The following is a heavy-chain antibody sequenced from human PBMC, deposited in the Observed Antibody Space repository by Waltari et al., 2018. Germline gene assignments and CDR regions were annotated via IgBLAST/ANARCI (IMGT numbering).Heavy chain of an antibody. Sequence: QVQLVQSGAEVKKPGASVTVSCKASGYTFTGYYMHWVRQAPGQGLEWMGRINPNSGGTNYAQKFQGRVTMTRDTSISTAYMELSRLRSDDTAVYYCARARGYYYDSSGSTFRYWGQGTLVTVSS. CDR3: ARARGYYYDSSGSTFRY. V-gene: IGHV1-2*06. J-gene: IGHJ4*02. D-gene: IGHD3-22*01. CDR2: INPNSGGT. CDR1: GYTFTGYY.